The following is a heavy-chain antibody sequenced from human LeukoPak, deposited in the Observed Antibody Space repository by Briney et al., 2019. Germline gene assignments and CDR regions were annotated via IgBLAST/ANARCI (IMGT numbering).Heavy chain of an antibody. J-gene: IGHJ4*02. CDR1: GYSISSGYY. CDR2: IYHSGST. Sequence: PSETLSLTCAVSGYSISSGYYWGWIRQPPGKGLEWIGSIYHSGSTYYNPSLKSRVTISVDTSKNQFSLKLSSVTAADTAVYYCARGVPRDCSGGSCYSGYDYWGQGTLVTVSS. V-gene: IGHV4-38-2*01. CDR3: ARGVPRDCSGGSCYSGYDY. D-gene: IGHD2-15*01.